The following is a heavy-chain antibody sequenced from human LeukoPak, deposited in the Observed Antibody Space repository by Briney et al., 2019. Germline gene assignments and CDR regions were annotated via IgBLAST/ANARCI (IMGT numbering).Heavy chain of an antibody. V-gene: IGHV1-69*05. Sequence: SVKVSCKASGGTFSSYAISWVRQAPGQGLEWMGGIIPIFGTANYAQKLQGRVTMTTDTSTSTAYMELRSLRSDDTAVYYCAREIKGGTMVRGTLYYYYYGMDVWGQGTTVTVSS. J-gene: IGHJ6*02. CDR2: IIPIFGTA. D-gene: IGHD3-10*01. CDR1: GGTFSSYA. CDR3: AREIKGGTMVRGTLYYYYYGMDV.